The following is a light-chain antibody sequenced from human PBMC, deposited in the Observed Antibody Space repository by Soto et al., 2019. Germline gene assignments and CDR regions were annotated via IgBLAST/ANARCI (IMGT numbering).Light chain of an antibody. Sequence: EIVLTQSPGTLSLSPGERATLSCRASQTVNSNYLAWYQQRAGQAPRLLIYGASTRAADIPDRFSGSGSGTDFTLTISRLEPADFAVYYCQQYDRSPLITFGGGTKVEIK. V-gene: IGKV3-20*01. J-gene: IGKJ4*01. CDR3: QQYDRSPLIT. CDR2: GAS. CDR1: QTVNSNY.